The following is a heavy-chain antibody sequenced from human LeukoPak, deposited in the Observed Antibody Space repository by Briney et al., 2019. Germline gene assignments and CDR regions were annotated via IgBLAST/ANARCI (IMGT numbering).Heavy chain of an antibody. CDR3: AKCGNSGCHLIDY. J-gene: IGHJ4*02. D-gene: IGHD5-12*01. CDR1: GFTFSTYG. Sequence: GRSLRLSCAASGFTFSTYGTHWVRQAPGKGLEWVAVIRSDGSSEYYADSVKGRFIISRDNSKNTLYLQMNSLRAEDTAVYYCAKCGNSGCHLIDYWGQGTLVTVSS. V-gene: IGHV3-33*06. CDR2: IRSDGSSE.